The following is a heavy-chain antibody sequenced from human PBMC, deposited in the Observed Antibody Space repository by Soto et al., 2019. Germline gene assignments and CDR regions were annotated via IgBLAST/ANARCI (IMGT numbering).Heavy chain of an antibody. V-gene: IGHV4-31*03. CDR3: ARGFRDCSCTSCYSWFDP. Sequence: QVQLQESGPGLVKPSQTLSLTCPVSGGSISSGGYYWSWIRQHPGKGLEWIGYIYYSGSTYYNPSLRSRVAISVDTAKHQFSLKLSSVTASDTAVYYCARGFRDCSCTSCYSWFDPWGQGPLVTVCS. D-gene: IGHD2-2*02. J-gene: IGHJ5*02. CDR1: GGSISSGGYY. CDR2: IYYSGST.